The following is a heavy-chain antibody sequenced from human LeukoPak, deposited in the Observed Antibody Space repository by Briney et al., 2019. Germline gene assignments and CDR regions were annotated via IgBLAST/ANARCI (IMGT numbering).Heavy chain of an antibody. CDR1: GYTLTELS. J-gene: IGHJ4*02. CDR2: FDPEDGET. V-gene: IGHV1-24*01. Sequence: ASVKVSCKVSGYTLTELSMHWVRQAPGKGLEWMGGFDPEDGETIYAQKFQGRVTMTEDTSTDTAYMELSSLRSEDTAVYYCATTIAYYDSSGYYYNFDYWGQGTLVTVSS. CDR3: ATTIAYYDSSGYYYNFDY. D-gene: IGHD3-22*01.